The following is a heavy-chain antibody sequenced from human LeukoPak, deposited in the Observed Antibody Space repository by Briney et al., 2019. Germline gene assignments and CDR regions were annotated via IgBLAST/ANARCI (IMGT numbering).Heavy chain of an antibody. CDR2: IRGGGAVT. Sequence: GGSLRLSCAAAGFTFDNYAMSWVPQAPGKGLEWVSYIRGGGAVTHYADSVRGRFTISRDNSKNTLDLHMNTLRAEDTAIYYCAKSSSRYGNDAFDVWGQGTMVTVSS. J-gene: IGHJ3*01. CDR1: GFTFDNYA. D-gene: IGHD5-18*01. CDR3: AKSSSRYGNDAFDV. V-gene: IGHV3-23*01.